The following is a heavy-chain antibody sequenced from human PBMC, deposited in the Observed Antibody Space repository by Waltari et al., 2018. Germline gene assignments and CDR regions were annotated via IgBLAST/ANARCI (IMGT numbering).Heavy chain of an antibody. CDR2: ITFSSSTF. CDR1: GFTFSDYG. D-gene: IGHD4-4*01. V-gene: IGHV3-23*01. Sequence: EVHLLESGGGLVQPGDSVRLSCAASGFTFSDYGMNWVRQAPGQGLEWIAGITFSSSTFYYAESVKGRFTISRDNAANILYLQMNSVRAEDTAVYYCAKDVSTVSTFFDYWGQGTLVTVSS. CDR3: AKDVSTVSTFFDY. J-gene: IGHJ4*02.